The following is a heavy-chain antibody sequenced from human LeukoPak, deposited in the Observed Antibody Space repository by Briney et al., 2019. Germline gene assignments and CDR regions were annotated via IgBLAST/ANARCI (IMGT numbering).Heavy chain of an antibody. CDR3: ARGGMATSFDY. V-gene: IGHV4-34*01. Sequence: SEALSLTSALSGGSFSGYYWSWIRQPPGKGLEWIGEINQSGSTNYNPSLKSRVTISVDTSKNQFSLKLSSVTAADTAVYYCARGGMATSFDYWGQGTLVTVSS. J-gene: IGHJ4*02. CDR1: GGSFSGYY. CDR2: INQSGST. D-gene: IGHD5-24*01.